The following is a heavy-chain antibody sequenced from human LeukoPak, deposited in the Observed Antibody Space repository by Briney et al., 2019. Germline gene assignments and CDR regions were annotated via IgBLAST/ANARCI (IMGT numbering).Heavy chain of an antibody. CDR2: ISYDGSNK. J-gene: IGHJ4*02. D-gene: IGHD3-22*01. CDR1: GFSFSSYG. Sequence: GGSLRLSCAASGFSFSSYGMSWVRQAPGKGLEWVAVISYDGSNKYYADSVKGRFTISRDNSKNTLYLQMNSLRAEDTAVYYCAKAYYYDSSGYYFFDYWGQGTLVTVSS. CDR3: AKAYYYDSSGYYFFDY. V-gene: IGHV3-30*18.